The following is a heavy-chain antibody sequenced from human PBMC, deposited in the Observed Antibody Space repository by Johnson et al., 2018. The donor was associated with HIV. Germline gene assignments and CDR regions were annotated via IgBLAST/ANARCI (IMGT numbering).Heavy chain of an antibody. V-gene: IGHV3-30*04. D-gene: IGHD1-26*01. CDR1: GFTFSNYA. CDR3: ARDSPPQDTMIIVMFTFDLDI. CDR2: ISYDGTKK. Sequence: QMLLVESGGGVVQPGRSLRLSCAASGFTFSNYAVHWLRQTPGKGLEWVAVISYDGTKKYYADSVKGRFSISRDTSENTVYLQMDSLTSDDTAVYYCARDSPPQDTMIIVMFTFDLDIWGQGTMVTVSS. J-gene: IGHJ3*02.